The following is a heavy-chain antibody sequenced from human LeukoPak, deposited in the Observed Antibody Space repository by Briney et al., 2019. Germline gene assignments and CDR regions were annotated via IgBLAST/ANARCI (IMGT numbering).Heavy chain of an antibody. V-gene: IGHV5-51*01. CDR3: VRYRSGWYFDS. J-gene: IGHJ4*02. CDR1: GYRFTSYW. Sequence: GESLKISCKGSGYRFTSYWVGWVRQKPGKDVEWMGIIYPGDSDTRYSPSFQGQVTISADTSITTAYLQWSSLQASDTAMYYCVRYRSGWYFDSWGQGTLVTVSS. CDR2: IYPGDSDT. D-gene: IGHD6-19*01.